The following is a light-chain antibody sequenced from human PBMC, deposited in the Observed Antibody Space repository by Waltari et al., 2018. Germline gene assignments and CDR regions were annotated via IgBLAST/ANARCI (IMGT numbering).Light chain of an antibody. CDR1: QTVSTY. J-gene: IGKJ4*01. Sequence: ETVMTQSPATLSVSPGERATLSCRASQTVSTYLAWYPQKPGQAPGLLISGASTRATGVPARFSGSGSGTEFTLTISSMQSEDFAVYYCQQYNNWPPLTFGGGTKVEIK. V-gene: IGKV3-15*01. CDR3: QQYNNWPPLT. CDR2: GAS.